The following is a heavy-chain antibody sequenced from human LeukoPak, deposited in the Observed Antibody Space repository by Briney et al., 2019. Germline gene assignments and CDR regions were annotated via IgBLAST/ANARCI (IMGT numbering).Heavy chain of an antibody. J-gene: IGHJ4*02. CDR1: GGSFSGYY. D-gene: IGHD6-13*01. V-gene: IGHV4-34*01. Sequence: PSETLSLTCAVYGGSFSGYYWSWIRQPPGKGLEWIGEINHSGSTNYNPSLKSRVTISVDTSKNQFSLKLSSVTAADTAVYYCARGLRQLSRIAAADPDWGQGTLVTVSS. CDR2: INHSGST. CDR3: ARGLRQLSRIAAADPD.